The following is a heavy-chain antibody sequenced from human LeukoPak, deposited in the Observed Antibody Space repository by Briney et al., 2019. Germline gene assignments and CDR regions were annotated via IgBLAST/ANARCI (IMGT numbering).Heavy chain of an antibody. CDR1: GFTFSSYS. D-gene: IGHD5-12*01. CDR2: ISSSSSYI. V-gene: IGHV3-21*01. J-gene: IGHJ4*02. CDR3: AREGWLQTFDY. Sequence: GGSLRLSCAASGFTFSSYSMNWIRQAPGKGLEWVSSISSSSSYIYYADSVKGRFTISRDNAKNSLYLQMNSLRAEDTAVYYCAREGWLQTFDYWGQGTLVTVSS.